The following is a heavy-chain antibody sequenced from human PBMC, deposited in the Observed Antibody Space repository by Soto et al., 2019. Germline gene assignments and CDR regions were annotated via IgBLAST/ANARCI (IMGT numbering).Heavy chain of an antibody. V-gene: IGHV3-23*01. J-gene: IGHJ6*02. CDR1: GFTFSSYA. CDR2: ISGSGGST. CDR3: AKHSPPANYYYYGMDI. Sequence: GGSLRLSCAASGFTFSSYAMSWVRQAPGKGLEWVSAISGSGGSTYYADSVKGRFTISRDNSKNTLYLQMNSLRAEDTAVYYCAKHSPPANYYYYGMDIWGQGXTVTVYS.